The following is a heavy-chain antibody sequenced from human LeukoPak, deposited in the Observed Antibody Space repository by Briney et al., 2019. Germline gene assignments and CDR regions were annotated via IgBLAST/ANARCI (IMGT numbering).Heavy chain of an antibody. CDR2: IYYSGST. CDR1: GGSIVTYY. Sequence: SETLSLTCTVSGGSIVTYYWSWIRQPPGKGLEWIGYIYYSGSTNYNPSLKSRVTISVDTSKNQFSLKLSSVTAADTAVYYCARVGYSYGSHYFDYWGQGTLVTVSS. CDR3: ARVGYSYGSHYFDY. V-gene: IGHV4-59*01. J-gene: IGHJ4*02. D-gene: IGHD5-18*01.